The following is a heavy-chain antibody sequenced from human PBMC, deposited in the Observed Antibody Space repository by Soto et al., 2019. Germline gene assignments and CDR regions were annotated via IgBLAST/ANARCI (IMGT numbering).Heavy chain of an antibody. V-gene: IGHV4-4*02. CDR1: GGSISSSNW. J-gene: IGHJ6*02. CDR2: IYHSGST. D-gene: IGHD2-2*01. CDR3: ARVREVPAADYYYYYGIDV. Sequence: PSETLSLTCAVSGGSISSSNWWSWVRQPPGKGLEWIGEIYHSGSTNYNPSLKSRVTISVDKSKNQFSLKLSSVTAADTAVYYCARVREVPAADYYYYYGIDVWGRGTTVTVSS.